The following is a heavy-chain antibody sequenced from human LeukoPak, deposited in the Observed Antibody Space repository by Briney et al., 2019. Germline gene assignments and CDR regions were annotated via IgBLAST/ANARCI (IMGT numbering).Heavy chain of an antibody. CDR3: ARDRGGYCSSTSCYHSYGMDV. J-gene: IGHJ6*02. CDR1: GFTFSSYG. D-gene: IGHD2-2*01. CDR2: IWYDGSNK. V-gene: IGHV3-33*01. Sequence: GRSLRLSCAASGFTFSSYGMHWVRQAPGKGLEWVAVIWYDGSNKYYADSVKGRFTISRDNSKNTLYLQMNSLRAEDTAVYYCARDRGGYCSSTSCYHSYGMDVWGQGTTVTVSS.